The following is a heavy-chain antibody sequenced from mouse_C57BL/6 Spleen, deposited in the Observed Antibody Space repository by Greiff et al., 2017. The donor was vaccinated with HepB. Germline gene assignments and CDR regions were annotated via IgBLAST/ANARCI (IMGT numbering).Heavy chain of an antibody. CDR1: GFTFSSYA. Sequence: EVKVVESGGGLVKPGGSLKLSCAASGFTFSSYAMSWVRQTPEKRLEWVATISDGGSYTYYPDNVKGRFTITRDNAKNNLYLQMSHLKSEDTAMYYCARDQSNYVPYAKDYCGQGTSIPVSS. D-gene: IGHD2-5*01. CDR3: ARDQSNYVPYAKDY. J-gene: IGHJ4*01. V-gene: IGHV5-4*01. CDR2: ISDGGSYT.